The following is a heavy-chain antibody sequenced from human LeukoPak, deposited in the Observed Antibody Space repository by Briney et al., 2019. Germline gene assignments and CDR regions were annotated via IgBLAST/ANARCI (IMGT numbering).Heavy chain of an antibody. CDR2: IIPIFGTA. CDR1: GGTFSSYA. D-gene: IGHD5-18*01. CDR3: ARSGYSYGHYIDY. V-gene: IGHV1-69*13. Sequence: SVKVSCKASGGTFSSYAISWVRQAPGQGLEWMGGIIPIFGTANYAQKFQGRVTITADESTSTVYMELSSLRSEDTAVYYCARSGYSYGHYIDYWGQGTLVTVSS. J-gene: IGHJ4*02.